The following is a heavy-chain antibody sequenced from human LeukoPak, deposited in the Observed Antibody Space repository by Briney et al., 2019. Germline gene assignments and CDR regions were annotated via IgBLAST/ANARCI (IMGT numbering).Heavy chain of an antibody. D-gene: IGHD6-13*01. CDR1: GGSISSYY. V-gene: IGHV4-59*08. Sequence: SKTLSLTCTVSGGSISSYYWSWIRQPPGKGLEWIGYIYYSGSTNYNPSLKSRVTISVDTSKNQFSLKLSSVTAADTAVYYCAQTFIAAAGTSWFDPWGQGTLVTDSS. CDR3: AQTFIAAAGTSWFDP. CDR2: IYYSGST. J-gene: IGHJ5*02.